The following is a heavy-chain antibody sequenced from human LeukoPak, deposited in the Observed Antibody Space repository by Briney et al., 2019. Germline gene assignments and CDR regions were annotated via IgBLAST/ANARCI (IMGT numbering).Heavy chain of an antibody. CDR3: AYSSGYYH. D-gene: IGHD3-22*01. CDR2: ITSNGGST. CDR1: GFTFSLYA. V-gene: IGHV3-64D*06. Sequence: GGSLRLSCSASGFTFSLYAMHWVRQAPGRGLEYVSAITSNGGSTYYADSVKGRFTISRDNSKNTLYLHMSTLRPEDTAVYYCAYSSGYYHWGQGSLVTVSS. J-gene: IGHJ1*01.